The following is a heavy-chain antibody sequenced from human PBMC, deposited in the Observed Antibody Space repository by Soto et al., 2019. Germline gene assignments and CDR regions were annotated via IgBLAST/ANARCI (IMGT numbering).Heavy chain of an antibody. Sequence: SETLSLTCTVSGGSISSGGYYWSWIRQHPGKGLEWIGYIYYSGSTYYNPSLKSRVTISVDTSKNQFSLKLSSVTAADTAVYYCARQGNDYGDERGFDPWGQGTLVTVSS. CDR3: ARQGNDYGDERGFDP. CDR2: IYYSGST. V-gene: IGHV4-31*03. CDR1: GGSISSGGYY. J-gene: IGHJ5*02. D-gene: IGHD4-17*01.